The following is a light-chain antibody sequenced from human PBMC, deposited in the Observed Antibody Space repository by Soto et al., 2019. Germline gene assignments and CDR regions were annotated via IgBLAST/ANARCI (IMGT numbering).Light chain of an antibody. Sequence: EIVLTQSPATLSLSPGERATLSCRASQSVSSYLAWYQQIPGQAPRLLIYGASSRATGIPDRFSGSGSGTDFTLTISRLEPEDFAVYYCQQYGSSPITFGQGTRLEIK. CDR3: QQYGSSPIT. J-gene: IGKJ5*01. V-gene: IGKV3-20*01. CDR1: QSVSSY. CDR2: GAS.